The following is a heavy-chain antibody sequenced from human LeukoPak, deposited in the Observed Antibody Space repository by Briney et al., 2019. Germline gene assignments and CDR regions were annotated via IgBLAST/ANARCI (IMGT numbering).Heavy chain of an antibody. J-gene: IGHJ5*02. CDR1: GGSFSRYY. V-gene: IGHV4-34*01. CDR2: INHSGST. D-gene: IGHD4-11*01. Sequence: PSETLSLTFAVYGGSFSRYYWSWIRQPPGKGLEWIGEINHSGSTNYNPSLKSRVTISVDTSKNQFSLKLSSVTAAHTAVYYCARDLAAWYSNYVVWFDPWGQGTLVTVSS. CDR3: ARDLAAWYSNYVVWFDP.